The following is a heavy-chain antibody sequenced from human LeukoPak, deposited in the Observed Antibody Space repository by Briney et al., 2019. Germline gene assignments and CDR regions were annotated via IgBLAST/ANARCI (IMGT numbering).Heavy chain of an antibody. CDR2: ISAYNGNT. CDR3: ARDSSSGYCSYYFDY. V-gene: IGHV1-18*01. J-gene: IGHJ4*02. D-gene: IGHD3-3*01. Sequence: ASVKVSCKASGYTFTSYGISWVRQAPGQGLEWMGWISAYNGNTNYAQKLQGRVTMTTDTSTSTAYMELRSLRSDDTAVYYCARDSSSGYCSYYFDYWGQGTLVTVSS. CDR1: GYTFTSYG.